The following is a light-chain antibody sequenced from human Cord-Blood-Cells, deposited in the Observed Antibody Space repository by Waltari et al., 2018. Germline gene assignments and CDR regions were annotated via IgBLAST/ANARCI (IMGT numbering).Light chain of an antibody. CDR2: KVS. V-gene: IGKV2-30*02. CDR1: QSLVHSDGNTY. J-gene: IGKJ5*01. CDR3: QQLNSYPIT. Sequence: DVVMTQSPLSLPVTLGQPASISCRSSQSLVHSDGNTYLNWFQQRPGQSPRRLIYKVSNRDSGVPDRFSGSGSGTDFTLTISSLQPEDFATYYCQQLNSYPITFGQGTRLEIK.